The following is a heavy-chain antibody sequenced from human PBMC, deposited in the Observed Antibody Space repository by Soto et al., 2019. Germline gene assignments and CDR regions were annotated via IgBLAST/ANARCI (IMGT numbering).Heavy chain of an antibody. CDR3: ARRRYYDSGSSDY. CDR1: GFTLSSYV. V-gene: IGHV3-30-3*01. D-gene: IGHD3-22*01. CDR2: ISSDGSSK. J-gene: IGHJ4*02. Sequence: QVQLVESGGGVVQPGRSLRLSCAASGFTLSSYVMDWVRQAPGKGLEWVAHISSDGSSKYYAGSVKGRFTISRDSSKNTVYLQMNSLRAEDTAVYYCARRRYYDSGSSDYWGQGTRVTVSS.